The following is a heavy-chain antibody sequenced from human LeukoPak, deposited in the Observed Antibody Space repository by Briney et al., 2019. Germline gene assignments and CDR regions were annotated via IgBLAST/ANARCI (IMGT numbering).Heavy chain of an antibody. D-gene: IGHD2-2*01. V-gene: IGHV3-7*01. CDR1: GFTFSNSW. J-gene: IGHJ1*01. CDR3: ATYSSRNAREFQS. Sequence: GGSLRLSCEASGFTFSNSWMTWVRQTPGKGLEWVANIKTDGSEKYYVDSVRGRFTISRDNAKNSLYLQMNSVRAEDTAVYYCATYSSRNAREFQSWGQGTLVTVSS. CDR2: IKTDGSEK.